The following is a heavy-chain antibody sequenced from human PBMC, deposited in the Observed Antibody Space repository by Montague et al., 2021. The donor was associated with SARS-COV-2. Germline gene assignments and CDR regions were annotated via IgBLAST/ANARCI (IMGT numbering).Heavy chain of an antibody. Sequence: SETLSLTCTVSGDSISRNSYYWGWIRQPPGKGLEWIGSMPYSGSTYHNPSLKSRVSISVDTSKNQFSLKLSSMTAADTAVYYCAKSAWYNWYFDIWGRGTLVTVSP. CDR3: AKSAWYNWYFDI. J-gene: IGHJ2*01. V-gene: IGHV4-39*01. CDR2: MPYSGST. CDR1: GDSISRNSYY. D-gene: IGHD6-19*01.